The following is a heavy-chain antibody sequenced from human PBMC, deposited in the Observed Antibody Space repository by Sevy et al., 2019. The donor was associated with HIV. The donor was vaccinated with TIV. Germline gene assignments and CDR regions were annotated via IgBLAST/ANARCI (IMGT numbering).Heavy chain of an antibody. D-gene: IGHD5-18*01. J-gene: IGHJ3*02. CDR1: GFTFSNYI. CDR3: ARYEEDTTLVNAFDI. CDR2: ISNSGTYI. Sequence: GGSLRLSCAASGFTFSNYIINWVRQAPGKGLEWVSSISNSGTYIYYADSVKGRFTISRDNAKNSPYLQMNSLRAEDTAVYYCARYEEDTTLVNAFDIWCQGTMVTVSS. V-gene: IGHV3-21*01.